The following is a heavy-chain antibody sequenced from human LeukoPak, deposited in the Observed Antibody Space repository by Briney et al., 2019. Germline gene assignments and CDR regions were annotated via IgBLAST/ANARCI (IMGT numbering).Heavy chain of an antibody. CDR2: IYPGDSDT. Sequence: GQSLPIDSQGSGYSFTTYWIGWVRQMPGKGLEWMGIIYPGDSDTRYSPSFQDQVTISAAKSITTAYLQWSSLEASATAMYYCARQQHHSAWHYLGNWVLGTLVTVSS. V-gene: IGHV5-51*01. CDR1: GYSFTTYW. J-gene: IGHJ4*02. CDR3: ARQQHHSAWHYLGN. D-gene: IGHD1-7*01.